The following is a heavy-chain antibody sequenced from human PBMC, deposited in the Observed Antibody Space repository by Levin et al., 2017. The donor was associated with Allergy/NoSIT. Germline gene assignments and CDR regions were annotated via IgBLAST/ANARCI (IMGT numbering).Heavy chain of an antibody. CDR3: AKRRDSSSWSEFDY. J-gene: IGHJ4*02. V-gene: IGHV3-23*01. Sequence: GGSLRLSCAASGFTFSSYAMSWVRQAPGKGLEWVSGISGSGGSTYYADSVKGRFTISRDKSKNTLCLQMYSLRAEDTAVYYCAKRRDSSSWSEFDYWGQGTLVTVSS. D-gene: IGHD6-13*01. CDR1: GFTFSSYA. CDR2: ISGSGGST.